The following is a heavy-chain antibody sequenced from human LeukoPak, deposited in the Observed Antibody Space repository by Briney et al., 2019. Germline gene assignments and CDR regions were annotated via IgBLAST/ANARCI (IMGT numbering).Heavy chain of an antibody. Sequence: SETLSLIRAVYGASFSALYWNSIRQSPAKGLEWLGEMKQSGTPRYNPSLQSRVTISVDKSKNQFSLNVRSVTAADTAVYYCACRPLLYGSRTYFDNWAQGTLVTVSS. CDR2: MKQSGTP. D-gene: IGHD3-10*01. J-gene: IGHJ4*02. CDR3: ACRPLLYGSRTYFDN. CDR1: GASFSALY. V-gene: IGHV4-34*01.